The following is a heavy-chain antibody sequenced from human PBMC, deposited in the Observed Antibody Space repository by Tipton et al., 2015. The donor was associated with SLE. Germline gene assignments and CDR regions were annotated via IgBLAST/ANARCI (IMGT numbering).Heavy chain of an antibody. CDR1: GGSITSGGYY. J-gene: IGHJ5*02. CDR2: IDTSGST. V-gene: IGHV4-31*02. Sequence: LRLSCTVSGGSITSGGYYWSWIRQYPGKGLEWIGYIDTSGSTYYNPSLKSRVAISVDKSKNQFSLKLSSVTAADTAVYYCARGRTMIGHNWFDPWGQGTLVTVSS. D-gene: IGHD3-22*01. CDR3: ARGRTMIGHNWFDP.